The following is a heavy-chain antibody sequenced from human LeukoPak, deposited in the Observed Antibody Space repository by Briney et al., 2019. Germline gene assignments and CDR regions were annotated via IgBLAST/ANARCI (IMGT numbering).Heavy chain of an antibody. CDR1: GFTFSTFG. V-gene: IGHV3-48*01. CDR2: SSVSGSTI. J-gene: IGHJ4*02. D-gene: IGHD6-19*01. CDR3: ARTWNSGGWYVTFDY. Sequence: GGSLRLSCAASGFTFSTFGMNWVRQAPGKGLEWVSYSSVSGSTISHADSVKGRFAISRDDAKNSLYLQMNSLRAEDTAVYYCARTWNSGGWYVTFDYWGQGTLVTVSS.